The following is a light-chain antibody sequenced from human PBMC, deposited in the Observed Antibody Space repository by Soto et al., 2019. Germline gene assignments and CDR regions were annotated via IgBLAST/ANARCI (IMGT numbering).Light chain of an antibody. CDR1: GSDVGGYNY. CDR2: EVT. V-gene: IGLV2-14*01. CDR3: SSYTSSSTSYV. Sequence: QSALTQPASVSGSPGQSITISCTGTGSDVGGYNYVSWYQQYPGKAPKLMIYEVTNRPSGVSNRFSGSKSGNTASLTISGLQAEDEADYCCSSYTSSSTSYVFGTGTKVTVL. J-gene: IGLJ1*01.